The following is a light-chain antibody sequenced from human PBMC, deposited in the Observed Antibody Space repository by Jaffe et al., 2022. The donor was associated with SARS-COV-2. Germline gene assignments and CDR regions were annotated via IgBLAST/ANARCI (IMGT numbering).Light chain of an antibody. Sequence: IQLTQSPSFLSASVGDRVTITCRASQGIGTFLAWYQQKPGNVPKVLIYAASTLQSGVPSRFSGSGSGTEFTLTISSLQPEDFATYYCQQLNSYLTFGPGTKVAI. CDR2: AAS. CDR1: QGIGTF. V-gene: IGKV1-9*01. J-gene: IGKJ3*01. CDR3: QQLNSYLT.